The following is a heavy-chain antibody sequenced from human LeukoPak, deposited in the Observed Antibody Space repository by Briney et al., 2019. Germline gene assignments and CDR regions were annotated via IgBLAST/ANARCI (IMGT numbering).Heavy chain of an antibody. J-gene: IGHJ3*02. CDR3: AKGVSTSCCNDAFDI. Sequence: GGSLRLSCAASGFTFSSYAMNWVRQAPGEGLEWVSVISGSGGSTYYAESVKGRFIISRDNSKNTLYLQMNSLRAEDAAVYYCAKGVSTSCCNDAFDIWGQGTMVTVS. CDR2: ISGSGGST. CDR1: GFTFSSYA. D-gene: IGHD2-2*01. V-gene: IGHV3-23*01.